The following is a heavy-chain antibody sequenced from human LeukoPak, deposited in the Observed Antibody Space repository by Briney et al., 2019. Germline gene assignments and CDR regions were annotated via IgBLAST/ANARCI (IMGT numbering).Heavy chain of an antibody. CDR1: GASISRGSYY. V-gene: IGHV4-61*02. J-gene: IGHJ4*02. D-gene: IGHD3-10*01. CDR3: ARDDDISFGESYFAY. CDR2: IYTGGST. Sequence: PSQTLSLTCTVSGASISRGSYYWSWIRQPAGKGLEWIGRIYTGGSTDYNPSLKSRVTISVDSSKNQFSLKLSSVAAADTAVYYCARDDDISFGESYFAYWGQGTLVTVSS.